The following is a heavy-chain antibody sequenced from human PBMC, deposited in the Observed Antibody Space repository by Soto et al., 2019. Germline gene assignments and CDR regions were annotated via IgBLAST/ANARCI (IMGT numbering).Heavy chain of an antibody. CDR1: GGSISSSSYY. Sequence: QLQLQDSGPGLVKPSETLSLTCTVSGGSISSSSYYWGWIRQPPGKGLEWIGRIYYSGSTYYNPSLKSRVTISGDTPNNQFSLRLSSVTAADTAVYYCTRHVRDGGYEFWCGIPYDYWCQGTLVTVSS. V-gene: IGHV4-39*01. CDR2: IYYSGST. CDR3: TRHVRDGGYEFWCGIPYDY. D-gene: IGHD3-3*01. J-gene: IGHJ4*02.